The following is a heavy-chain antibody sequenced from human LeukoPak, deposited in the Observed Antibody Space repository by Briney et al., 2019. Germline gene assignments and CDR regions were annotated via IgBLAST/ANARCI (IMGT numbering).Heavy chain of an antibody. CDR1: GFTFNYFA. Sequence: GGSLRHSCAASGFTFNYFALSWVRQAPGKGLEWVSSVSGSGASTYYADSVRGRFTISRDNSKNTLYLQMNSLRAEDTAVYYCTKIPPDTMDVWGQGTTVTVSS. CDR3: TKIPPDTMDV. J-gene: IGHJ6*02. D-gene: IGHD5-18*01. CDR2: VSGSGAST. V-gene: IGHV3-23*01.